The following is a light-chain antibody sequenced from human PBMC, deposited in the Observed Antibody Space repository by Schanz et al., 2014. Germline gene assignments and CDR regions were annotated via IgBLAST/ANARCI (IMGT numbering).Light chain of an antibody. J-gene: IGLJ3*02. CDR2: DVN. CDR3: CSYAGSSTLV. CDR1: TSDVGGYNY. V-gene: IGLV2-23*02. Sequence: QSALTQPASVSGSPGQSITISCTGTTSDVGGYNYVSWYQQHPGKAPKLMIYDVNNRPSGVPDRFSGSKSGNTASLTISGLRAEDEADYYCCSYAGSSTLVFGGGTKLTVL.